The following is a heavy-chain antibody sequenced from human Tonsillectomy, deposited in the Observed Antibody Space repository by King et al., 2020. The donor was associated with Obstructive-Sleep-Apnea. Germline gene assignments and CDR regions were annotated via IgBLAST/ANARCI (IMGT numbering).Heavy chain of an antibody. D-gene: IGHD1-26*01. CDR3: ARDPYSYSDY. CDR2: IYYSGST. V-gene: IGHV4-39*07. CDR1: GGSISSSNYY. Sequence: QLQESGPGLVKPSETLSLTCTVSGGSISSSNYYWAWIRQPPGKGLEWIGSIYYSGSTYYNPSHKSRVTMSVDTSKNHFSLKLTSVTAADTAVYYCARDPYSYSDYWGQGTLVTVSS. J-gene: IGHJ4*02.